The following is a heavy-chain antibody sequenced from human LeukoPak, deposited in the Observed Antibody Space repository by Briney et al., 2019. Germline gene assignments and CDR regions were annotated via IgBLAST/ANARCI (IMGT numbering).Heavy chain of an antibody. CDR1: GYTFPSYG. Sequence: GASVKVSFKASGYTFPSYGISWVRPAPGQGLEWMGWISAYNGNTNYAQKLQGRVTMTTDTSTSTAYMELRSLRSDDTAVYYCARGTTVYYYYMDVWGKGTTVTVSS. V-gene: IGHV1-18*01. J-gene: IGHJ6*03. D-gene: IGHD1-1*01. CDR2: ISAYNGNT. CDR3: ARGTTVYYYYMDV.